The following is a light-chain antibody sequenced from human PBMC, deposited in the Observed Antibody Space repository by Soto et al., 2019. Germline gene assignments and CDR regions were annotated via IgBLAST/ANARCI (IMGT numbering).Light chain of an antibody. CDR3: QKYNSDPRT. CDR1: QSVSSSY. V-gene: IGKV3D-7*01. J-gene: IGKJ1*01. CDR2: GAS. Sequence: ETVMIQSPAILSVSPGERVTLSCRASQSVSSSYLAWYQQKPGQAPRLLIYGASSRATGIPDRFSGSGSGTDFTLTISSLQPEDVATYYCQKYNSDPRTFGQGTKVDIK.